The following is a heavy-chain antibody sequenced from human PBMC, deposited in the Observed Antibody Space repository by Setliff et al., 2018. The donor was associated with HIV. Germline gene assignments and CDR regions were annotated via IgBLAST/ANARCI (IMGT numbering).Heavy chain of an antibody. V-gene: IGHV1-3*04. Sequence: ASVKVSCKASGYTFTSHTIHWVRQAPGQGLEWMGWINTANGNTKYSQKFQGRVTITRDTSASTAYMELSSLRAEDTAVYFCARDKCSGYDCWANDYWGQGTLVTVSS. CDR2: INTANGNT. CDR1: GYTFTSHT. J-gene: IGHJ4*02. D-gene: IGHD5-12*01. CDR3: ARDKCSGYDCWANDY.